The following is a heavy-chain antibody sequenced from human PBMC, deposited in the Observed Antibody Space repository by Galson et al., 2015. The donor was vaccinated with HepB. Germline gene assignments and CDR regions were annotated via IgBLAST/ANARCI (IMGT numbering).Heavy chain of an antibody. D-gene: IGHD3-10*01. CDR2: INPNSGGT. CDR1: GYTFTGYY. Sequence: SVKVSCKAFGYTFTGYYMHWVRQAPGQGLEWMGRINPNSGGTNYAQKFQGRVTMTRDTSISTAYMVLSRLRSDDTAVYYCARDPGSPRWFDPWGQGTLVTVSS. J-gene: IGHJ5*02. V-gene: IGHV1-2*06. CDR3: ARDPGSPRWFDP.